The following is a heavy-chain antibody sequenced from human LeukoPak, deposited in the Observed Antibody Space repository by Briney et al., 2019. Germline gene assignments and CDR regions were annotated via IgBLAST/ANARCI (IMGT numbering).Heavy chain of an antibody. CDR3: ARVGQAGATDY. D-gene: IGHD1-26*01. CDR2: IYYSGST. CDR1: GGSISSSSYY. Sequence: SETLSLTCTVSGGSISSSSYYWGWIRQPPGKGLEWIGSIYYSGSTYYNPSLKSRVTISVDTSKNQFSLKLSSVTAADTAVYYCARVGQAGATDYWGQGTLVTVSS. V-gene: IGHV4-39*01. J-gene: IGHJ4*02.